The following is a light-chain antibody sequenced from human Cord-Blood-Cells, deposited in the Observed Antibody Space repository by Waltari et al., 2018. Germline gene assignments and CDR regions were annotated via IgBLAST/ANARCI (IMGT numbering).Light chain of an antibody. Sequence: QSALTQPASVSGSPGQSITISCTGTSSDVGGYNYVSWYQQHPGKAPKLMIYEVSNRPSGFSNRFSGSKSGNTASLTISGLQAEDEADYYCSSYTSSSTLVFVTGTKVTVL. J-gene: IGLJ1*01. CDR2: EVS. CDR1: SSDVGGYNY. CDR3: SSYTSSSTLV. V-gene: IGLV2-14*01.